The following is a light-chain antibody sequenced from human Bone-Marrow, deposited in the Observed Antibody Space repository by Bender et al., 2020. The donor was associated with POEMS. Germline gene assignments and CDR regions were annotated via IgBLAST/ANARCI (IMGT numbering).Light chain of an antibody. CDR3: SSYTSSSTVV. V-gene: IGLV2-14*02. CDR2: AVS. CDR1: SNDVGSDNL. Sequence: QSALTQPASVSGSPGQSITISCTGTSNDVGSDNLVSWYQHHPGKAPKLMIYAVSTRPSGVSTRFSGSKSGNTASLTVSGLQAEDEADYYCSSYTSSSTVVFGGGTKLTVL. J-gene: IGLJ2*01.